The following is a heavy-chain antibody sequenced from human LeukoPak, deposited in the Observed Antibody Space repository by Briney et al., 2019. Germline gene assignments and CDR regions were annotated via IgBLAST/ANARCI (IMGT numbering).Heavy chain of an antibody. J-gene: IGHJ4*02. Sequence: GGSLRLSCAASGFTFSSYSMNWVRQAPGKGLEWVSYISSSSSTIYYADSVKGRFTISRDNAKNSLYLQMNSLRAEDTAVYYCARVSTYDFWSGYYDYWGQETLVTVSS. V-gene: IGHV3-48*04. D-gene: IGHD3-3*01. CDR2: ISSSSSTI. CDR1: GFTFSSYS. CDR3: ARVSTYDFWSGYYDY.